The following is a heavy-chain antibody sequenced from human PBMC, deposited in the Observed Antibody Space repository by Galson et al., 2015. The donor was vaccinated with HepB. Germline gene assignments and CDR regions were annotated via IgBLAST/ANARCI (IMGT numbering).Heavy chain of an antibody. V-gene: IGHV3-23*01. Sequence: SLRLSCAASGFIVDGSGMSWVRQAPGKGLEWVSGISASGGKKNYADSGKGRFTMSRENSQNTVYLQMNSLRVDDSALYYCTRDSGWESAYWGQGTLVTVSS. CDR2: ISASGGKK. CDR1: GFIVDGSG. CDR3: TRDSGWESAY. D-gene: IGHD3-10*01. J-gene: IGHJ4*02.